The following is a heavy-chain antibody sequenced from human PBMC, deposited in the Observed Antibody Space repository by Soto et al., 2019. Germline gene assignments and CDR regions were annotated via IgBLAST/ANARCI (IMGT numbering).Heavy chain of an antibody. Sequence: SLRLSCAASGFTFSSYAMHWVRQAPGKGLEWVAVISYDGSNKYYADSVKGRFTISRDNSKNTLYLQMNSLRAEDTAVYYCARDLENYYDSSGYGYWGQGTLVTVSS. CDR2: ISYDGSNK. D-gene: IGHD3-22*01. J-gene: IGHJ4*02. CDR1: GFTFSSYA. V-gene: IGHV3-30-3*01. CDR3: ARDLENYYDSSGYGY.